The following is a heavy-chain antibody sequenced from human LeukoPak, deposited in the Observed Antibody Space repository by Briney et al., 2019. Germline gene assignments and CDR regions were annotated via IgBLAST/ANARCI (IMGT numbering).Heavy chain of an antibody. CDR1: GFTFSSYG. V-gene: IGHV3-30*03. CDR2: ISYDGSNK. D-gene: IGHD1-26*01. CDR3: AREWGV. Sequence: LSGGSLRLSCAASGFTFSSYGMHWVRQAPGKGLEWVAVISYDGSNKYYADSVKGRFTISRDNAKNSVYLQMHSLRVENTAVYYCAREWGVWGKGTTVTVSS. J-gene: IGHJ6*04.